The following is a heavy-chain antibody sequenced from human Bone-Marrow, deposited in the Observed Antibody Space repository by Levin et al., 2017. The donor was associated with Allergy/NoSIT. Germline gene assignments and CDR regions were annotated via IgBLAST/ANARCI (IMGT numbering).Heavy chain of an antibody. D-gene: IGHD3-22*01. V-gene: IGHV3-23*01. CDR3: AKEGYYYDSSGWKRYYFDY. J-gene: IGHJ4*02. CDR2: ISGSGGST. CDR1: GFTFSSYA. Sequence: GGSLRLSCAASGFTFSSYAMSWVRQAPGKGLEWVSAISGSGGSTYYADSVKGRFTISRDNSKNTLYLQMNSLRAEDTAVYYCAKEGYYYDSSGWKRYYFDYWGQGTLVTVSS.